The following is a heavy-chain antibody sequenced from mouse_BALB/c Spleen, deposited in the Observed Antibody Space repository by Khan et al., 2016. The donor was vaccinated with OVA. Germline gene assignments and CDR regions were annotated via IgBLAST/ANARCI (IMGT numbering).Heavy chain of an antibody. D-gene: IGHD2-10*01. J-gene: IGHJ4*01. CDR3: ARETAYYGNYEAMDY. V-gene: IGHV2-9*02. CDR1: GFSLINYG. CDR2: IWAGGST. Sequence: VKLEVSGPGLVAPSQSLSITCTVSGFSLINYGVHWVRQPPGKGLEWLGIIWAGGSTNYNSALMSRLSISKDNSKNQVLLKMNSLQADDTAMYYCARETAYYGNYEAMDYWGQGTSVTVSS.